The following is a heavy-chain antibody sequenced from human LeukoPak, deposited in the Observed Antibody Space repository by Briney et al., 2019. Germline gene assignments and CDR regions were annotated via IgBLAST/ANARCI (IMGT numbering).Heavy chain of an antibody. D-gene: IGHD2-15*01. J-gene: IGHJ5*02. V-gene: IGHV3-23*01. CDR3: AKDRRRVVVVVAATADDH. CDR1: GFTLSRYA. Sequence: GGSLRLSCVASGFTLSRYAMHWVRQAPGKGLEWVSAISGSGGSTYYADSVKGRFTISRDNSKNTLYLQMNSLRAEDTAVYYCAKDRRRVVVVVAATADDHWGQGTLVTVSS. CDR2: ISGSGGST.